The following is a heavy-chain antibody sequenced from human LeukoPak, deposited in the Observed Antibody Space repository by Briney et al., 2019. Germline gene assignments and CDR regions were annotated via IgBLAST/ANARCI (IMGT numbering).Heavy chain of an antibody. D-gene: IGHD6-13*01. CDR1: GFTFFNYW. Sequence: GGSLRLSCAASGFTFFNYWMSWVRQAPGKGLEWVANINLEGSQKYYVDSLKGRFTISRDNANNLLYLQMNSLRAEDMAFYYCAKGDSSNWAFNWFDPWGQGTLVTVSS. V-gene: IGHV3-7*03. J-gene: IGHJ5*02. CDR2: INLEGSQK. CDR3: AKGDSSNWAFNWFDP.